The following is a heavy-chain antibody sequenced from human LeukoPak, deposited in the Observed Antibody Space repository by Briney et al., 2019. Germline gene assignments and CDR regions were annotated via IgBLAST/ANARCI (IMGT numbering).Heavy chain of an antibody. J-gene: IGHJ2*01. Sequence: PSETLSLTCTVSDGSISGYYWSWIRQPPGKGLEWIGYIFYSGSTNYNPSLKSRVTISVDTSENQFSLNLRSVTAADTAVYFCARQASWLPYFDLWGRGTLVTVPS. CDR1: DGSISGYY. V-gene: IGHV4-59*08. CDR3: ARQASWLPYFDL. D-gene: IGHD6-13*01. CDR2: IFYSGST.